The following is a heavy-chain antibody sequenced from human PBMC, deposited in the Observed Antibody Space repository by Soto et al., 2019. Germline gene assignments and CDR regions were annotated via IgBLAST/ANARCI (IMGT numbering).Heavy chain of an antibody. J-gene: IGHJ4*02. CDR2: MNPNSGNT. CDR1: GYNFTSYD. V-gene: IGHV1-8*01. D-gene: IGHD4-4*01. CDR3: ARGGYGGNYPFDY. Sequence: QVQLVQSGAEVKNPGASVKVSCKASGYNFTSYDSKWVRHATGQGLEWMGWMNPNSGNTGYAQKFHGRVTMTRNTSISTAYMELSSLSSADTAVDYCARGGYGGNYPFDYWGQGTLVTVSS.